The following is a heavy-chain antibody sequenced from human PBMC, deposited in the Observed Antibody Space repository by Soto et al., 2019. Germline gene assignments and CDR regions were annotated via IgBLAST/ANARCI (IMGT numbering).Heavy chain of an antibody. D-gene: IGHD3-22*01. V-gene: IGHV4-59*01. CDR1: GGSISSYY. Sequence: QVQLQESGPGLVKPSETLSLSCSVSGGSISSYYWSWIRQPPGKGLEWIAYIYYSGSTSYNPSLKSRVSISLDTSKNQCSLKLGSVTAADTAVYYCARTYDGSGPNSGGYGFDIWGQGTMVTVSS. CDR3: ARTYDGSGPNSGGYGFDI. J-gene: IGHJ3*02. CDR2: IYYSGST.